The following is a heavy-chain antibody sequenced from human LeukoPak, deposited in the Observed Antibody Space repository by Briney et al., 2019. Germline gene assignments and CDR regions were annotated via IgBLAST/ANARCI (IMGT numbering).Heavy chain of an antibody. CDR2: IYWHDYK. D-gene: IGHD2-15*01. J-gene: IGHJ5*02. CDR1: GFSLSTSGVG. Sequence: SGPTLVNPTQTLTLTCTFSGFSLSTSGVGVGWIRQPPGKALEWLALIYWHDYKHYSPTLKSRLTIPKDTSQNQVVLTMTNMDPVDTATYYCAHENYCSGGSCYSWFDPWGQGTLVTVSS. CDR3: AHENYCSGGSCYSWFDP. V-gene: IGHV2-5*01.